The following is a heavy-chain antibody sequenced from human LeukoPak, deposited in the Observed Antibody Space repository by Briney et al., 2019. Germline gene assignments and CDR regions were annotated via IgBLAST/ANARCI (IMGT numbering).Heavy chain of an antibody. CDR2: IYHSGST. CDR1: GYSISSGYY. CDR3: ARTTEAHSWRTRYYDYYMDV. D-gene: IGHD6-13*01. V-gene: IGHV4-38-2*02. Sequence: PSETLSLTCTVSGYSISSGYYWGWIRQPPGKGLEWIGSIYHSGSTYYNPSLKSRVTISVDTSKNQFSLKLSSVTAADTAVYYCARTTEAHSWRTRYYDYYMDVWGKGTTVTVSS. J-gene: IGHJ6*03.